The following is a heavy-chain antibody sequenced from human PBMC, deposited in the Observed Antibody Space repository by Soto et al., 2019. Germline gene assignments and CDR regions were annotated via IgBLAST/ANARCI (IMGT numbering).Heavy chain of an antibody. D-gene: IGHD3-10*01. J-gene: IGHJ4*02. CDR2: IYYSGST. Sequence: SETLSLTCTVSGGSISSYYWSWIRQPPGKGLEWIGYIYYSGSTNYNPSLKSRVTISVDTSKNQFSLKLSSVTAADTAVYYCAREWVRGVILNWGQGTLVTVSS. CDR1: GGSISSYY. V-gene: IGHV4-59*01. CDR3: AREWVRGVILN.